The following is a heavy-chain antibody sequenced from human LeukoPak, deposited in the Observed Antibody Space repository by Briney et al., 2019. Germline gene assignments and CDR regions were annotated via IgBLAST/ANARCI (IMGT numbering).Heavy chain of an antibody. CDR2: ISRSGRT. V-gene: IGHV4-38-2*02. J-gene: IGHJ3*02. D-gene: IGHD3-16*01. Sequence: SETLSLTCTISVYSISSGYYWGWIRQPPGKGLEWIGSISRSGRTYYNPSLKARISLSVDTSKNQFSLKLSSVTAADTALYYCARVGARAFDIWGQGTLVTVSS. CDR1: VYSISSGYY. CDR3: ARVGARAFDI.